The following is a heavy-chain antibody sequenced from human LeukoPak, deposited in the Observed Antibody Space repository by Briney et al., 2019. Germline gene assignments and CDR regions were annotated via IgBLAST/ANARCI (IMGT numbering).Heavy chain of an antibody. CDR1: GFTFSSYA. CDR2: VSGSGDWT. J-gene: IGHJ4*02. V-gene: IGHV3-23*01. CDR3: ARDPQHSSSSPGFDY. D-gene: IGHD6-6*01. Sequence: GGSLRLSCAASGFTFSSYAMNCVRQAPGKGLEWVSAVSGSGDWTYYADSVKGRFTISRDNSKNTLYLQMNSLRAEDTAVYYCARDPQHSSSSPGFDYWGQGTLVTVSS.